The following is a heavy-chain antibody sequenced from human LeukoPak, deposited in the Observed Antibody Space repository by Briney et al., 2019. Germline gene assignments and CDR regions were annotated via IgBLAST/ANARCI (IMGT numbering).Heavy chain of an antibody. CDR3: ARDHDSSSWYYFDY. V-gene: IGHV4-4*07. D-gene: IGHD6-13*01. CDR2: IYASGYT. J-gene: IGHJ4*02. CDR1: GGSINNYY. Sequence: PSETLSLTCTVSGGSINNYYWSWIRQPAGKALGWIGRIYASGYTNYNPSLKSRLTMSVDTSKNQFSLNLSSVTAADTAVYYCARDHDSSSWYYFDYWGQGTLVTVSS.